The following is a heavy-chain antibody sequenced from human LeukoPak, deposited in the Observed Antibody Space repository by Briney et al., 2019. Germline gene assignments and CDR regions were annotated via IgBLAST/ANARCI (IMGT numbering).Heavy chain of an antibody. V-gene: IGHV4-61*02. J-gene: IGHJ5*02. D-gene: IGHD3-22*01. CDR3: ARGLYYYDSSRGWFDP. CDR1: GGSISSGSYY. CDR2: IYTSGST. Sequence: PSETLSLTCTVSGGSISSGSYYWSWIRQPAGKGLEWIGRIYTSGSTNYNPSLKSRVTISVDTSKNQFSLKLSSVTAADTAVYYCARGLYYYDSSRGWFDPWGQGTLVTVSS.